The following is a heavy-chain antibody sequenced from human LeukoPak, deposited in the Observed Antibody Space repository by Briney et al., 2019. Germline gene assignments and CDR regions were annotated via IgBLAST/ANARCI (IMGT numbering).Heavy chain of an antibody. CDR1: GYTFTNYN. J-gene: IGHJ4*02. D-gene: IGHD6-13*01. Sequence: GASVKVSCKASGYTFTNYNMHWVRQAPGQGLEWMGTINPSGYSANFAQKFRGRVTMTSDTSTSTVYMELSSLRSEDTAVYYCARVTSTSWYECFDYWGQGTLVTVSS. CDR2: INPSGYSA. CDR3: ARVTSTSWYECFDY. V-gene: IGHV1-46*01.